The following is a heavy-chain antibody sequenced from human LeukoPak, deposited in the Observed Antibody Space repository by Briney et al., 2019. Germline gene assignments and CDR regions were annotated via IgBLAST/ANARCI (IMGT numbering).Heavy chain of an antibody. J-gene: IGHJ4*02. Sequence: GGSLRLSCAASGFTFSSYSMNWVRQAPGKGLEWVSYISSSSSTIYYADSVKGRFTISRDNAKNSLYLQMNSLRAEDTAVYYCARVRYYGSGRDFDYWGQGTLVTVSS. CDR1: GFTFSSYS. D-gene: IGHD3-10*01. V-gene: IGHV3-48*04. CDR2: ISSSSSTI. CDR3: ARVRYYGSGRDFDY.